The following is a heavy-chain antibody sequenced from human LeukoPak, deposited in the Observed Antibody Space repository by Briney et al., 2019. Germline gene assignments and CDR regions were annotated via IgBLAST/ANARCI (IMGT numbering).Heavy chain of an antibody. Sequence: ASVTVSCKASGYTFTGYYMHWVRQAPGQGLEWMGWINPNSGGTNYAQKFQGRVTMTRDTSISTAYMELSRLRSDDTAVYYCARGGVVVPAATPSLDRWGQGTMVTVSS. CDR2: INPNSGGT. J-gene: IGHJ5*02. V-gene: IGHV1-2*02. CDR1: GYTFTGYY. D-gene: IGHD2-2*01. CDR3: ARGGVVVPAATPSLDR.